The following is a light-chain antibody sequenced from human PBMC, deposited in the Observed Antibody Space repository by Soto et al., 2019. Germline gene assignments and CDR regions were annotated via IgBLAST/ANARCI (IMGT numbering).Light chain of an antibody. J-gene: IGKJ5*01. V-gene: IGKV3-20*01. CDR2: AAS. Sequence: EIVMTQSPATLPVSPGERATLSCSASQTFINNQLAWYQQTPGQAPRLLLYAASSRATGIPDRFSGSGSGTDFTLTITRLEPEDSAMYYCQQYGSSGGITFGHGTRLEIK. CDR1: QTFINNQ. CDR3: QQYGSSGGIT.